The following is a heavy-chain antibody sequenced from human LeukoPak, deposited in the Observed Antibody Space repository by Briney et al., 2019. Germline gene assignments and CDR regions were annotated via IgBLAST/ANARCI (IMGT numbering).Heavy chain of an antibody. Sequence: PSETLSLTCTVSGGSINSGDYYWNWIRQPAGKGPEWIGRIYASGSTNYNPSLESRVTISVDTSKNQFSLKLSSVTAVDTAVYYCARYLPTRGYSYGDALDIWGQGTMVTVSS. CDR2: IYASGST. V-gene: IGHV4-61*02. CDR1: GGSINSGDYY. CDR3: ARYLPTRGYSYGDALDI. J-gene: IGHJ3*02. D-gene: IGHD5-18*01.